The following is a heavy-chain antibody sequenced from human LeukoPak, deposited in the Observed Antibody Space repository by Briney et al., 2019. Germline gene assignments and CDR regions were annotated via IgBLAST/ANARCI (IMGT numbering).Heavy chain of an antibody. CDR1: GSTFSSYG. V-gene: IGHV3-30*18. D-gene: IGHD1-14*01. CDR2: ISYDGSNK. J-gene: IGHJ4*02. CDR3: AKDGQGLTYYFDY. Sequence: QAGGSLRLSCAASGSTFSSYGMHWVRQAPGQGLEWVAVISYDGSNKYYADSVKGRFTISRDNSKNTLYLQMNSLRAEDTAVYYCAKDGQGLTYYFDYWGQGTLVTVSS.